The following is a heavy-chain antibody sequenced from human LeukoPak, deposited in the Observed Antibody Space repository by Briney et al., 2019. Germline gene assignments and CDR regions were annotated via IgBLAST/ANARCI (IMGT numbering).Heavy chain of an antibody. CDR2: ISSSSSYI. CDR1: GSTFSSYS. CDR3: ARFRITGTLFDY. J-gene: IGHJ4*02. Sequence: PGGSLRLSCAASGSTFSSYSMNWVRQAPGKGLEWVSSISSSSSYIYYADSVKGRFTISRDNAKNSLYLQMNSLRAEDTAVYYCARFRITGTLFDYWGQGTLVTVSS. V-gene: IGHV3-21*01. D-gene: IGHD1-20*01.